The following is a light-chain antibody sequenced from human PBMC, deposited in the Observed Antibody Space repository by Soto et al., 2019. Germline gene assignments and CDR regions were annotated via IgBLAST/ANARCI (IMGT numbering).Light chain of an antibody. CDR1: QSISNY. CDR2: DAS. CDR3: QQNYSPPFT. Sequence: DIPMTQSPSSLSASVGDRVTITCRASQSISNYLNWYQQKPGKAPKILIYDASSFQSGVPSRFRGSGSGTDFTLTIGSLQPEDFATYYCQQNYSPPFTFGQGTKVEFK. J-gene: IGKJ1*01. V-gene: IGKV1-39*01.